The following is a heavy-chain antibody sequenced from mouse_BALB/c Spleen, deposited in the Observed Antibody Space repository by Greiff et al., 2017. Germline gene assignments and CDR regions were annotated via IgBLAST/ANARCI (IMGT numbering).Heavy chain of an antibody. CDR3: ARDRGYRYGHAMDY. D-gene: IGHD2-14*01. CDR2: IWGDGST. Sequence: QVQLKQSGPGLVAPSQSLSITCTVSGFSLTGYGVNWVRQPPGKGLEWLGMIWGDGSTDYNPARKSRLSISKDNSKSQVFLKMNSLQTDDTTRYYCARDRGYRYGHAMDYWGQGTSVTVSS. CDR1: GFSLTGYG. J-gene: IGHJ4*01. V-gene: IGHV2-6-7*01.